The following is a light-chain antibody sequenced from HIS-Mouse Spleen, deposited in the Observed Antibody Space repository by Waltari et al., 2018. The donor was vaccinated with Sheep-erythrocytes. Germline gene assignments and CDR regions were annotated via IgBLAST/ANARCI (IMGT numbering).Light chain of an antibody. CDR1: QSVSSSY. J-gene: IGKJ4*01. Sequence: SQSVSSSYLAWYQQKPGQAPRLLIYGASSRATGIPDRFSGSGSGTDFTLTISRLEPEDFAVYYCQQYGSSHLTFGGGTKVEIK. CDR3: QQYGSSHLT. V-gene: IGKV3-20*01. CDR2: GAS.